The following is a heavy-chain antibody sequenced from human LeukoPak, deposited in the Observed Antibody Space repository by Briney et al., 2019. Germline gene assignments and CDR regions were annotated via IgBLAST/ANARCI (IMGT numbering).Heavy chain of an antibody. V-gene: IGHV3-64D*06. J-gene: IGHJ4*02. CDR3: VKDPSNYYDSSGPDY. D-gene: IGHD3-22*01. CDR1: GFTFSSYA. CDR2: ISSNGGST. Sequence: GSLRLSCSASGFTFSSYAMHWVRQAPGKGLGYVSAISSNGGSTYYADSVKGRFTISRDNSKNTLYLQMSSLRAEDTAVYYCVKDPSNYYDSSGPDYWGQGTLVAVSS.